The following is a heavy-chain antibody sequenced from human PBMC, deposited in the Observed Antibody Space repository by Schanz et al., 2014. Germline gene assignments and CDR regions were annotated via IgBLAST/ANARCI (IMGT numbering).Heavy chain of an antibody. J-gene: IGHJ4*02. CDR2: ISGSGGST. V-gene: IGHV3-23*04. D-gene: IGHD1-26*01. CDR1: GFTFSSYA. CDR3: AKGTQSGSYRMGYYFDY. Sequence: EVQLVESGGGLVQPGGSLRLSCAASGFTFSSYAMSWVRQAPGKGLEWVSGISGSGGSTYYADSVKGRFTISRDNSKKTLYLQMNSLRAEDTAVYYCAKGTQSGSYRMGYYFDYWGQGTLVTVSS.